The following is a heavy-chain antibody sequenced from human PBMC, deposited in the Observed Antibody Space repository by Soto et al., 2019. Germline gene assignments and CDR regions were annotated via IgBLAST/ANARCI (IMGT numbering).Heavy chain of an antibody. CDR2: IYHSGSD. Sequence: QLQLQESGSGLVKPSQTLSLTCTVSGDSIDRGGYTWNWIRQPPGKGLEWIGYIYHSGSDHYNASLEGRVSLSVDMSKNQFSLQLTSVTDADTAVYYCVRASYILPFDPWGQGIFVTVSS. V-gene: IGHV4-30-2*01. CDR3: VRASYILPFDP. D-gene: IGHD3-10*01. CDR1: GDSIDRGGYT. J-gene: IGHJ5*02.